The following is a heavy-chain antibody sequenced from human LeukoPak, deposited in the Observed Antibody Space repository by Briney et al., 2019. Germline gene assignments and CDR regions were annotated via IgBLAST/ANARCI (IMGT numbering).Heavy chain of an antibody. CDR1: GDSVSSNSAA. CDR3: ARVTTVWGDNWFDP. J-gene: IGHJ5*02. CDR2: TYYRSKWYN. D-gene: IGHD7-27*01. Sequence: SQTLSLTCAISGDSVSSNSAAWNWIRQSPSRGLEWLGRTYYRSKWYNDYVVSVKSRITINPDTSKNQFSLQLNSVTPEDTAVYYCARVTTVWGDNWFDPWGQGTLVTVSS. V-gene: IGHV6-1*01.